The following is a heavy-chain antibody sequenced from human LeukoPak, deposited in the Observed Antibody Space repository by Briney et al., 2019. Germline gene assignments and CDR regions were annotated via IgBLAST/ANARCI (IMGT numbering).Heavy chain of an antibody. CDR1: GFTFNTYA. J-gene: IGHJ4*02. CDR3: AASAAALYYFDY. Sequence: PGGSLRLSCVASGFTFNTYAMSWVRQAPGKGLEWVSAISGSGGSTYYADSVKGRFTISRDNSKNTLYLQMNSLRAEDTAVYYCAASAAALYYFDYWGQGTLVTVSS. V-gene: IGHV3-23*01. CDR2: ISGSGGST. D-gene: IGHD6-13*01.